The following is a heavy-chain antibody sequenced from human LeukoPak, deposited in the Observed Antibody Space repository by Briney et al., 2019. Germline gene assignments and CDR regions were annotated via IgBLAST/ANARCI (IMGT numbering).Heavy chain of an antibody. CDR1: GFTFSSYA. V-gene: IGHV3-30*04. CDR2: ISYDGSNK. D-gene: IGHD1-1*01. Sequence: ARSLRLSCAASGFTFSSYAMQWVRQAPGRGLEWVAVISYDGSNKYYADSVKGRFTISRDNAKNTLYLQMNSLRAEDTAVYYCAGDWNEYYFDYWGQGTLVTVSS. CDR3: AGDWNEYYFDY. J-gene: IGHJ4*02.